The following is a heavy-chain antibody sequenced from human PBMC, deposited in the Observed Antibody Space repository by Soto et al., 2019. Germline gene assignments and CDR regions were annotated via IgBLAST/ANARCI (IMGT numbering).Heavy chain of an antibody. CDR2: INPSGGST. V-gene: IGHV1-46*01. J-gene: IGHJ6*02. Sequence: QVQLVQSGAEVKKPGASVKVSCKASGYTFTSYYMHWVRQAPGQGLEWMGIINPSGGSTSYAQKFRGXVXMXGDTSTSTVYMALSSLRSEDTAVYYCARDSLQWLVVWGQGTTVTVSS. D-gene: IGHD6-19*01. CDR3: ARDSLQWLVV. CDR1: GYTFTSYY.